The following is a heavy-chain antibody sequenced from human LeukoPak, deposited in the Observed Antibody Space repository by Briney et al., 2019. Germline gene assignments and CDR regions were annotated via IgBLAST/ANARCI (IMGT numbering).Heavy chain of an antibody. Sequence: GGSLRLSCAASGFSFRNSWMSWVRQAPWKGLEWVANIRQDGNEIYYMDSVKGRFTISRDNAKKSLYLQMNLLRAEDTAVYYCATLNWDDGVVSGFDRWGQGILVTVSS. J-gene: IGHJ5*02. CDR1: GFSFRNSW. V-gene: IGHV3-7*01. CDR3: ATLNWDDGVVSGFDR. D-gene: IGHD2-2*01. CDR2: IRQDGNEI.